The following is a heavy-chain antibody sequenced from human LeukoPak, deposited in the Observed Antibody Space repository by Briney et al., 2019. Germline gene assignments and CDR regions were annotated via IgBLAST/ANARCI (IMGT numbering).Heavy chain of an antibody. CDR3: ARQITFGGVEFDP. V-gene: IGHV5-51*01. CDR1: GYSFTTYR. CDR2: IYPGESDA. Sequence: GESLKISCKGSGYSFTTYRIGWVRQMPGKGLEWMGIIYPGESDARYGPSFQGQVTISVDKSINTAYLQWSSLKASDTAMYYCARQITFGGVEFDPWGQGTLVTVSS. D-gene: IGHD3-16*01. J-gene: IGHJ5*02.